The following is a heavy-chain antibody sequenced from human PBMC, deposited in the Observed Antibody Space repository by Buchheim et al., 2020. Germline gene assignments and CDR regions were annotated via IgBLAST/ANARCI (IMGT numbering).Heavy chain of an antibody. Sequence: EEQLLESGGGLVQPGGFLRLSCAASRFTFSSYAMSWVRQAPGKGLEWVSTISGSGGSTYYADSVKGRFNISRENSKNTPYLQMNSLRAEDTAVYYCAKDLGRPSGYWGQGTL. CDR3: AKDLGRPSGY. D-gene: IGHD3-3*01. V-gene: IGHV3-23*01. CDR2: ISGSGGST. CDR1: RFTFSSYA. J-gene: IGHJ4*02.